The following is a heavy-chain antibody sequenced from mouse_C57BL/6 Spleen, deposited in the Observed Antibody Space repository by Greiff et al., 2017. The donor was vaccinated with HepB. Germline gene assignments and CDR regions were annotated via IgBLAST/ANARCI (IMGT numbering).Heavy chain of an antibody. D-gene: IGHD1-1*01. CDR3: TREGYGSFFAY. V-gene: IGHV14-1*01. J-gene: IGHJ3*01. CDR2: IDPEDGDT. CDR1: GFNIKDYY. Sequence: DVQLQESGAELVRPGASVKLSCTASGFNIKDYYMHWVKQRPEQGLEWIGRIDPEDGDTEYAPKFQGKATMTADTSSNTAYLQLSSLTSEDTAVYYCTREGYGSFFAYWGQGTLVTVSA.